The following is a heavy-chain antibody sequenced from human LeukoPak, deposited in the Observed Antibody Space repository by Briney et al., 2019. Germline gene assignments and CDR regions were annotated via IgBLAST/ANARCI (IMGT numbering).Heavy chain of an antibody. Sequence: GASVKVSCKASGYTFTGYYMHWVRQAPGQGLEWMGWINPNSGGTNYAQKFQGRVTMTRDTSISTAYMELSRLRSDGTAVYYCARDGGYCSGGSCYLDYMDVWGKGTTVTVSS. CDR2: INPNSGGT. CDR1: GYTFTGYY. J-gene: IGHJ6*03. V-gene: IGHV1-2*02. CDR3: ARDGGYCSGGSCYLDYMDV. D-gene: IGHD2-15*01.